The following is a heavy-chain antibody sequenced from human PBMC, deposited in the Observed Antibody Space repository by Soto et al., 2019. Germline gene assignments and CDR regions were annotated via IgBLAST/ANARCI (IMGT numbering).Heavy chain of an antibody. CDR1: GVSISSSNW. J-gene: IGHJ6*02. D-gene: IGHD3-10*01. V-gene: IGHV4-4*02. Sequence: SETLSLTCTVSGVSISSSNWWSWVRQPPGKGLEWIGEIYHSGSTNYNPSLKSRVTISVDKSKNQFSLKLSSVTAAGTAVYYCARASTSWFGEYGMDVWGQGTTVTVSS. CDR2: IYHSGST. CDR3: ARASTSWFGEYGMDV.